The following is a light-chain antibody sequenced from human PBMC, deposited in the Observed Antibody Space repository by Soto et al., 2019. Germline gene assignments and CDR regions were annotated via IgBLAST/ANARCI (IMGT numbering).Light chain of an antibody. CDR2: EVS. CDR3: SSYTRSSTLV. V-gene: IGLV2-14*01. Sequence: QSALTQPASVSGSPGQSITISCTGTSSDVGGYDFVSWYQHHPGKVPKLMIFEVSKRPSGVSNRFSGSKSGNTASLTISGLHTEDEADYHCSSYTRSSTLVFGGGTKLTVL. J-gene: IGLJ2*01. CDR1: SSDVGGYDF.